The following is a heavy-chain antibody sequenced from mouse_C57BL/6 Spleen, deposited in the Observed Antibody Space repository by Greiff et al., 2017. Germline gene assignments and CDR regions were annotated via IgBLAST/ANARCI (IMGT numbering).Heavy chain of an antibody. CDR3: ARAAQLITHYFDY. CDR2: INPGSGGT. CDR1: GYAFTNYL. Sequence: VQLVESGAELVRPGTSVKVSCKASGYAFTNYLIEWVKQRPGQGLEWIGVINPGSGGTNYNEKFKGKATLTADKSSSTAYMQLSSLTSEDSAVYFCARAAQLITHYFDYWGQGTTLTVSS. J-gene: IGHJ2*01. V-gene: IGHV1-54*01.